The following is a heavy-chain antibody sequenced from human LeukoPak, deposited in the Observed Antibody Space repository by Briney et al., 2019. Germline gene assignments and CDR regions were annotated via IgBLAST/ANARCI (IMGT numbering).Heavy chain of an antibody. CDR2: IHYSGST. Sequence: SETLSLTCSISDGSISSYYWNWIRQSPGKGLEWIGHIHYSGSTHYNPSLQSRVSISIDTSKNHFSLKLRSVTAVDTAVYYCARWGHFDTSGYFVLDYWGQGTLVTVSS. J-gene: IGHJ4*02. CDR3: ARWGHFDTSGYFVLDY. CDR1: DGSISSYY. V-gene: IGHV4-59*01. D-gene: IGHD3-22*01.